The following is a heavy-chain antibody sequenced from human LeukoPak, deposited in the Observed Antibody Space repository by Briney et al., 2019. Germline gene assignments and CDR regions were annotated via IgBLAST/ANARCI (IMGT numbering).Heavy chain of an antibody. D-gene: IGHD2-21*02. J-gene: IGHJ4*02. CDR1: GFTFSSYA. CDR2: ISASGGST. V-gene: IGHV3-23*01. Sequence: AGGSLRLSCAASGFTFSSYAMSWVRQAPGKGLEWVSAISASGGSTYYADSVKGRFTISRDNSKNTLYLQMNSLRAEDTAVYYCATIVVVTATSPFDYWGQGTLVTVSS. CDR3: ATIVVVTATSPFDY.